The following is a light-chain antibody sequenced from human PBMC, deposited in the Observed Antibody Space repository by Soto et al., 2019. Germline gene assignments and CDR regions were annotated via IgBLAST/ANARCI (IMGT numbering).Light chain of an antibody. CDR2: DAS. Sequence: DIQMTQSPSTLSASVGDRITITCRASQSIRSWLAWYKQKPEKAPTLLIYDASILESGVPSRFSGSGSATEFTLTISSLHPDDFATYYCQHYNEYSSTFGLGTKVDIK. J-gene: IGKJ3*01. CDR1: QSIRSW. CDR3: QHYNEYSST. V-gene: IGKV1-5*01.